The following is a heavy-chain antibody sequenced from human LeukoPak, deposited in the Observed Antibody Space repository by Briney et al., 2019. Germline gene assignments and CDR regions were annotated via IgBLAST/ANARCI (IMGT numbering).Heavy chain of an antibody. D-gene: IGHD3-9*01. CDR3: AREALRYFDWLFSDAFDI. V-gene: IGHV3-11*04. Sequence: GGSLRLSCAASGFTFSDYYMSWIRQAPVKGLEWVSYISSSGSTIYYADSVKGRFTISRDNAKNSLYLQMNSLRAEDTAVYYCAREALRYFDWLFSDAFDIWGQGTMVTVSS. J-gene: IGHJ3*02. CDR2: ISSSGSTI. CDR1: GFTFSDYY.